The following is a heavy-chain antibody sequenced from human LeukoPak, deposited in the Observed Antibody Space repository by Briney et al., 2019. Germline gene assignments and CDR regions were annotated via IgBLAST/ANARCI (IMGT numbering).Heavy chain of an antibody. CDR2: IHYSGST. V-gene: IGHV4-59*08. CDR3: ARMGGYSGYATH. J-gene: IGHJ4*02. Sequence: PSETLSLTCTVSGGSISSYYWSWIRQPPGKGLEWIGYIHYSGSTNCNPSLKSRVTISLDTSNNQFSLKLSSVTAADTAVYYCARMGGYSGYATHWGQGTLVTVSS. CDR1: GGSISSYY. D-gene: IGHD5-12*01.